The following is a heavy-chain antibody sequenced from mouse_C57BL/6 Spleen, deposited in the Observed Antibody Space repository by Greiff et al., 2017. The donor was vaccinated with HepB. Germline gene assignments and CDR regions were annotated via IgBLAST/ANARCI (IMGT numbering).Heavy chain of an antibody. CDR3: ARHGSSPY. J-gene: IGHJ3*01. Sequence: VQLVESGAELVRPGASVKLSCKASGYTFTDYYINWVKQRPGQGLEWIARIYPGSGNTYYNEKFKGKATLTAEKSSSTAYMQLSSLTSEDSAVYFCARHGSSPYWGQGTLVTVAA. CDR2: IYPGSGNT. CDR1: GYTFTDYY. V-gene: IGHV1-76*01. D-gene: IGHD1-1*01.